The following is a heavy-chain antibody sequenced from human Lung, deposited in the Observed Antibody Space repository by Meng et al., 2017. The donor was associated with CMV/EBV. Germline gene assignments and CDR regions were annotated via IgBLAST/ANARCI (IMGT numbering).Heavy chain of an antibody. J-gene: IGHJ4*02. CDR3: AKVPCSSTSCYPYYFDY. CDR1: GFSFSSFA. V-gene: IGHV3-33*06. Sequence: GESXKISXAASGFSFSSFAMHWVRQAPGKGLEWVAVIWFDGSFKFYGDSVQGRFTISRDNSKNILYLEMNNLRAEDTAVYYCAKVPCSSTSCYPYYFDYWGQGSXVTVSS. D-gene: IGHD2-15*01. CDR2: IWFDGSFK.